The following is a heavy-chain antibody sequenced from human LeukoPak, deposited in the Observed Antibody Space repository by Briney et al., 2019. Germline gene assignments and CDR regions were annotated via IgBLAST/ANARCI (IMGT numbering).Heavy chain of an antibody. CDR1: GFTVSRYW. D-gene: IGHD7-27*01. V-gene: IGHV3-7*01. J-gene: IGHJ4*02. CDR3: ARGPWGYPYYFDF. CDR2: IKQDESEK. Sequence: PGGSLRLSCAASGFTVSRYWMSWIRQAPGKGLEWGANIKQDESEKNYVDSVKGRFTISRDNAKNSLYLQMNSLRAEDTAVYYCARGPWGYPYYFDFWGQGALVTVSS.